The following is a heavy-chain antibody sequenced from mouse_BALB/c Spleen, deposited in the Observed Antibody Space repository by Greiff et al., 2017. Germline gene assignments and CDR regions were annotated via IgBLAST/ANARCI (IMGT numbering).Heavy chain of an antibody. CDR3: ARDYGSSPYWYFDV. Sequence: EVQLQQSGGGLVQPGGSRKLSCAASGFTFSSFGMHWVRQAPEKGLEWVAYISSGSSTIYYADTVKGRFTISRDNPKNTLFLQMTSLRSEDTAMYYCARDYGSSPYWYFDVWGAGTTVTVSS. D-gene: IGHD1-1*01. CDR2: ISSGSSTI. J-gene: IGHJ1*01. CDR1: GFTFSSFG. V-gene: IGHV5-17*02.